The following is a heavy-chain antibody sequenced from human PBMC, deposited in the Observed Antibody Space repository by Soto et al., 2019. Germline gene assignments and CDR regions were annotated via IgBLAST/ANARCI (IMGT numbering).Heavy chain of an antibody. CDR2: IDFRTRST. CDR3: AKVTRGGGTFLKD. V-gene: IGHV3-23*01. CDR1: GFSFSAYS. D-gene: IGHD3-16*01. Sequence: PGGSLRLSCAASGFSFSAYSMSWVRQAPGKGLEWVAGIDFRTRSTNYADPVRGRFTISRADSKNTLYLQMNSLGADDAATYFCAKVTRGGGTFLKDWGQGTLVTVSS. J-gene: IGHJ4*02.